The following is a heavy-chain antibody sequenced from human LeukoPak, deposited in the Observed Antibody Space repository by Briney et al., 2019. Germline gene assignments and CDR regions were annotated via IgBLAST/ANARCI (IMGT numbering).Heavy chain of an antibody. CDR2: IWYDGSNK. D-gene: IGHD5-24*01. CDR1: GFTFSSYG. V-gene: IGHV3-33*06. J-gene: IGHJ4*02. Sequence: GGSLRLSCAASGFTFSSYGMHWVRQAPGKGLEWVAVIWYDGSNKYYADSVKGRFTISRDNSKNTLYLQMNSLRVEDTAVYYCTKELRDGFNYGFDYWGQGTLVTVSS. CDR3: TKELRDGFNYGFDY.